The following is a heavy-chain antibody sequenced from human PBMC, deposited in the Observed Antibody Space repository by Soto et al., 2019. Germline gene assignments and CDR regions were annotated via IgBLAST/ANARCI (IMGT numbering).Heavy chain of an antibody. J-gene: IGHJ4*02. Sequence: EVQLLESGGGLVQPGGSLRLSCAASVFTFSTYAMSWVRQAPGKGLEWASAISGSGGSTYYADTVKGRFTISRDNSKNTLYLQMNSLRAEDTAVYYCAKCTSYYYDSSGYHYDYWGQGTLVTVSS. D-gene: IGHD3-22*01. V-gene: IGHV3-23*01. CDR3: AKCTSYYYDSSGYHYDY. CDR1: VFTFSTYA. CDR2: ISGSGGST.